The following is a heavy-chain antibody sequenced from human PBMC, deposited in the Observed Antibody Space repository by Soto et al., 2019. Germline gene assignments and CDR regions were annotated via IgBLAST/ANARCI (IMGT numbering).Heavy chain of an antibody. V-gene: IGHV3-48*01. CDR1: GFTFSSYS. Sequence: EVQLVESGGGLVQPGGSLRLSCAASGFTFSSYSMNWVRQAPGKGLEWASYISSSSSTIYYADSVKGRFTISRDNAKNSLYLQMNSLRAEDTAVYYCAIRPYGDYIDCWGQGTLVTVSS. CDR3: AIRPYGDYIDC. D-gene: IGHD4-17*01. J-gene: IGHJ4*02. CDR2: ISSSSSTI.